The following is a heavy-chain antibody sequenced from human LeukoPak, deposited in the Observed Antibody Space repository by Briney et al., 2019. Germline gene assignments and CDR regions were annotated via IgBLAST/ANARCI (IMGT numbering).Heavy chain of an antibody. D-gene: IGHD4/OR15-4a*01. CDR2: IKQDGSKK. Sequence: GGSLRLSCAASGFTFSSYCMSWVRQAPGKGLEWVANIKQDGSKKYYVDSVKGRFTISRDNAKNSLYLQMTSLRAEDTGVYYCARDRWCTPNDYYSYGMDVGGQGTTVTV. J-gene: IGHJ6*01. CDR1: GFTFSSYC. CDR3: ARDRWCTPNDYYSYGMDV. V-gene: IGHV3-7*01.